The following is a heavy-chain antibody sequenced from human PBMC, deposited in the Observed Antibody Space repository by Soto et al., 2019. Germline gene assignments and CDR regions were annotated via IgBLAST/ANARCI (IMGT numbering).Heavy chain of an antibody. CDR3: ARSSGYVPGGY. J-gene: IGHJ4*02. D-gene: IGHD5-12*01. Sequence: DTLSLTCAVSGYPISSGYYWGWIRQPPGKGLEWIGIIHHSGSTYYNPSLRSRITISVDTSKNQFSLKMPSVTAADTAVYYCARSSGYVPGGYWGQGILVTVSS. CDR2: IHHSGST. CDR1: GYPISSGYY. V-gene: IGHV4-38-2*01.